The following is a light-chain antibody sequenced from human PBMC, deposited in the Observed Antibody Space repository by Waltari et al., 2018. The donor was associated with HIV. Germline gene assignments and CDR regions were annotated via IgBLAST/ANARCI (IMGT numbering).Light chain of an antibody. Sequence: SSELTQDPAVSVALGQTVRITCQGDSLRSYYASWYQQKPGQAPVLVIYGKNNRPSGIPDRFSGSSSGNTASLTSTGAQAEDEADYYGNSRDSRGNHYVLGTGTKVTVL. V-gene: IGLV3-19*01. CDR1: SLRSYY. J-gene: IGLJ1*01. CDR2: GKN. CDR3: NSRDSRGNHYV.